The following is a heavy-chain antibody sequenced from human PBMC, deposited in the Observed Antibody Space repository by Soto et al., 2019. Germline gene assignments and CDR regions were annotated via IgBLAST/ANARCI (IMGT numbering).Heavy chain of an antibody. J-gene: IGHJ6*02. Sequence: GGSLRLSCAASGFTFSSYGMHWVRQAPGKGLEWVAVISYDGSNKYYADSVKGRFTISRDNSKNTLYLQMNSLRAEDTAVYYCAKDDQAYCGGDCLMDVWGQGTTVTVSS. D-gene: IGHD2-21*02. CDR3: AKDDQAYCGGDCLMDV. CDR2: ISYDGSNK. CDR1: GFTFSSYG. V-gene: IGHV3-30*18.